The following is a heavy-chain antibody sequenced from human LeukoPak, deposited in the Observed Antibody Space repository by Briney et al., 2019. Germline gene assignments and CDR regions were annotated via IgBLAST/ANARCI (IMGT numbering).Heavy chain of an antibody. V-gene: IGHV4-34*01. J-gene: IGHJ6*03. CDR3: ARCPRYCSSTSCSADDYYYYYMDV. D-gene: IGHD2-2*01. CDR1: GFTFSNYG. Sequence: PGMSLRLSCAASGFTFSNYGMHWVRQAPGKGLEWIGGINHSGSTNYNPSLKSRVTISVDTSKNHFSLKLSSLTAADTAVYYCARCPRYCSSTSCSADDYYYYYMDVWGKGTTATVSS. CDR2: INHSGST.